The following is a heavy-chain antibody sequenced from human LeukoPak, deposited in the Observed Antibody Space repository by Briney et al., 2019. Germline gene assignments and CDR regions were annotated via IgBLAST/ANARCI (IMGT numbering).Heavy chain of an antibody. J-gene: IGHJ4*02. CDR1: GFTFSSHW. V-gene: IGHV3-74*01. Sequence: GGSLRLSCAASGFTFSSHWMHWVRQAPGKGLLWVSRINNDGTNIGYADSVKGRFTISRDNAKNTVYLQMNSLRAEDTAVYFCASTAYCGGDCYYYFDYWGQGTLVTVSS. CDR2: INNDGTNI. CDR3: ASTAYCGGDCYYYFDY. D-gene: IGHD2-21*02.